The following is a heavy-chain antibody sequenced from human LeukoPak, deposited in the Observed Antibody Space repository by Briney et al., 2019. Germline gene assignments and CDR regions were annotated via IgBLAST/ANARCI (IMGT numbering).Heavy chain of an antibody. V-gene: IGHV3-48*01. D-gene: IGHD6-13*01. CDR3: ARGLSGGWYDGEGNWFDP. CDR2: ISSSSSTI. CDR1: GFTFSSYS. Sequence: GGSLRLSCAASGFTFSSYSMNWVRQAPGKGLEWVSYISSSSSTIYYADSVKGRFTISRDNAKNSLYPQMNSLRAEDTAVYYCARGLSGGWYDGEGNWFDPWGQGTLVTVSS. J-gene: IGHJ5*02.